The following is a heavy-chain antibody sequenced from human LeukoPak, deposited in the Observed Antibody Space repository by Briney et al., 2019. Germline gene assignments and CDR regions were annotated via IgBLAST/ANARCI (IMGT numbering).Heavy chain of an antibody. J-gene: IGHJ6*02. D-gene: IGHD2-8*01. CDR2: IWYDGSNT. CDR3: AVLHYYAMDV. CDR1: GFTFSNFG. V-gene: IGHV3-33*03. Sequence: GGSLRLSCAASGFTFSNFGMHWVRQAPGKGLEWVSVIWYDGSNTYYADSVKGRFTISRDNAKNSLYLQMNGLRGEDAALYYCAVLHYYAMDVWGQGTMVTVSS.